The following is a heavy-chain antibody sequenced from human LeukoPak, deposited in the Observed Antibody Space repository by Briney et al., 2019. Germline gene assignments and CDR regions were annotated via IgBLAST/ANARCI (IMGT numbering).Heavy chain of an antibody. CDR2: INEDAGEK. D-gene: IGHD3-22*01. CDR3: ARDDTHYFDSSNSYYDALDI. Sequence: GGSLRLSCAASGFTFSSYWMTWVRQAPGKGLEWVANINEDAGEKNYVDSVKGRFTISRDNAKNSLFLQMNSLRAEVTAVYYCARDDTHYFDSSNSYYDALDIWGQGTMVTVSS. CDR1: GFTFSSYW. V-gene: IGHV3-7*01. J-gene: IGHJ3*02.